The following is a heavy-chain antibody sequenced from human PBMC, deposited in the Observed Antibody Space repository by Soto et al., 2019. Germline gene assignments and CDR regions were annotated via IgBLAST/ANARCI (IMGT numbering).Heavy chain of an antibody. CDR1: GFTFSDNY. Sequence: EVQLVESGGGLVQPGGSLRLSCAASGFTFSDNYMDWVRQAPGKGLDWVGRIRDKPNSYNTAYAASVKGRFTISRDDSKNRLYLEMNGLKAGDTAVYYCARSGSYSAFDIWGQGTMVTVSS. J-gene: IGHJ3*02. V-gene: IGHV3-72*01. CDR3: ARSGSYSAFDI. D-gene: IGHD1-26*01. CDR2: IRDKPNSYNT.